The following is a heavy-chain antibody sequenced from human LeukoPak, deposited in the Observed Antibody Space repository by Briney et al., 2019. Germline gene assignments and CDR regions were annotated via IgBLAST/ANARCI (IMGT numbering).Heavy chain of an antibody. J-gene: IGHJ4*02. Sequence: GGSLRLSCAASGFTFDDYAMHWVRQAPGKGLEWVSGISWNSGSIGYADSVKGRFTISRDNSKNTLYLQMNSLRAEDTAVYYCAKDGYYRYYFDYWGQGTLVTVSS. CDR2: ISWNSGSI. V-gene: IGHV3-9*01. CDR1: GFTFDDYA. CDR3: AKDGYYRYYFDY. D-gene: IGHD1-26*01.